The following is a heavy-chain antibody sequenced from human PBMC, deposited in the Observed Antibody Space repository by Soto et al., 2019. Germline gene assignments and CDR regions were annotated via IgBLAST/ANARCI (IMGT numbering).Heavy chain of an antibody. CDR1: GGSISSGDYY. Sequence: PSETLSLTCTVSGGSISSGDYYWSWIRQPPGKGLEWIGYIYYSGSTYYNPSLKSRVTISVDTSKNQFSLKLSSVTAADTAVYYCARVVTYYYDSSGYSYFDYWGQGTLVTVSS. V-gene: IGHV4-30-4*01. CDR2: IYYSGST. J-gene: IGHJ4*02. D-gene: IGHD3-22*01. CDR3: ARVVTYYYDSSGYSYFDY.